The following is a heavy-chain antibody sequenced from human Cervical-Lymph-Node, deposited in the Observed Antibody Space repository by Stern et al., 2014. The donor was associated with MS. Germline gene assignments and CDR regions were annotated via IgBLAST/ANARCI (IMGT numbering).Heavy chain of an antibody. CDR3: ARDPSPPYDYSNFNGMDV. CDR1: GFTFSSYS. J-gene: IGHJ6*02. V-gene: IGHV3-48*02. CDR2: ISSSSSTI. Sequence: EVQLVESGGGLVQPGGSLRLSCAASGFTFSSYSMNWVRQAPGKGLEWVSYISSSSSTIYYADSVKGRFTISRDNAKNSLYLQMNSLRDEDTAVYYCARDPSPPYDYSNFNGMDVWGQGTTVTVSS. D-gene: IGHD4-11*01.